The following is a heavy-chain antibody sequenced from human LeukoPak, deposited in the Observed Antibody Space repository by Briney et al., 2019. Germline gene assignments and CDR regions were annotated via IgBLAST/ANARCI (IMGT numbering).Heavy chain of an antibody. J-gene: IGHJ6*02. Sequence: GGSLRLSCAASGFTFSSYGMHWVRQAPGKGLEWVAVISYGGSNKYYADSVKGRFTISRDNSKNTLYLQMNSLRAEDTAVYYCAKSLRAKVVKHDYGMDVWGQGTTVTVSS. CDR2: ISYGGSNK. V-gene: IGHV3-30*18. CDR1: GFTFSSYG. D-gene: IGHD3-22*01. CDR3: AKSLRAKVVKHDYGMDV.